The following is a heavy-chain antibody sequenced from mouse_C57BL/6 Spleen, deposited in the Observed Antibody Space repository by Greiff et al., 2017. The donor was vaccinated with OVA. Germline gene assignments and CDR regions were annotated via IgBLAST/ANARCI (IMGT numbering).Heavy chain of an antibody. CDR3: ERSDYGSSQPAWFAY. V-gene: IGHV1-53*01. D-gene: IGHD1-1*01. J-gene: IGHJ3*01. CDR1: GYTFTSYW. Sequence: QVQLQQPGTELVKPGASVKLSCKASGYTFTSYWMHWVKQRPGQGLEWIGNINPSNGGTNYNEKFKSKATLTVDKSSSTAYMQLSSLTSEDSAVYYCERSDYGSSQPAWFAYWGQGTLVTVSA. CDR2: INPSNGGT.